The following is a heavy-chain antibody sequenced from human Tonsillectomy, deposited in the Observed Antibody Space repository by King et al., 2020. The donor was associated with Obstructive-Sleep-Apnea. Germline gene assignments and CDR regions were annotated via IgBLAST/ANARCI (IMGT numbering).Heavy chain of an antibody. CDR3: ARANGSGSYWH. V-gene: IGHV3-21*01. D-gene: IGHD3-10*01. CDR1: GLTFSSYS. J-gene: IGHJ4*02. Sequence: DVQLVESGGGLVKPGGSLRLSCEASGLTFSSYSMNWVRQAPGKGLEWVSSISSSSFYIYYADSVKGRFTISRDNAKNSLHLQMNSLRAEDTAVYYCARANGSGSYWHWGQGTLVTVSS. CDR2: ISSSSFYI.